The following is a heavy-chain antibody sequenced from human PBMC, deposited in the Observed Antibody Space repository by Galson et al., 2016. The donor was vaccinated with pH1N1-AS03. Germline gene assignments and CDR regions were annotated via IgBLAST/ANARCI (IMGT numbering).Heavy chain of an antibody. CDR3: AKGYSATPSGTFDI. Sequence: SVKVSCKASGGTFNTYAISWVRQAPGQGLEWMGRIIPMLNIPDYAQKFQVRVTITADKSTNTAYMELTNLRSDDTALYYCAKGYSATPSGTFDIWGQGQWSPSPQ. CDR1: GGTFNTYA. V-gene: IGHV1-69*04. CDR2: IIPMLNIP. J-gene: IGHJ3*02. D-gene: IGHD2-15*01.